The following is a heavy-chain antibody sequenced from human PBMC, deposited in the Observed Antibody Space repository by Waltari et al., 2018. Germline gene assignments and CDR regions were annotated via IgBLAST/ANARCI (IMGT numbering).Heavy chain of an antibody. V-gene: IGHV3-48*01. CDR3: ARVPTVVLSLAVYFDY. CDR1: GSTFRASS. CDR2: ISSSSSAI. Sequence: EVQLMESGGAWVQPGGSLRLSCIASGSTFRASSLPWVRQAPGKGLEWVSYISSSSSAIYYADSVKGRFTISRDNANNSLYQQMNSLRAEDTAIYYCARVPTVVLSLAVYFDYWGQGSLVTVSS. J-gene: IGHJ4*02. D-gene: IGHD4-17*01.